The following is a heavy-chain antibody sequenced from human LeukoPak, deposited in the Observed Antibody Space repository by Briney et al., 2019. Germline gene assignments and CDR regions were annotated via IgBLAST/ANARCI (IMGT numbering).Heavy chain of an antibody. Sequence: PGGSLRLSCAASGFTFSSYAMSWVRQAPGKGLEWVSAISGSGGSTYYADSVKGRFTISRDNSKNTLYLQMNSLRAEDTAVYYCAKVLNYYDSSGPFDYWGQGTLVTVSS. J-gene: IGHJ4*02. CDR2: ISGSGGST. V-gene: IGHV3-23*01. CDR3: AKVLNYYDSSGPFDY. CDR1: GFTFSSYA. D-gene: IGHD3-22*01.